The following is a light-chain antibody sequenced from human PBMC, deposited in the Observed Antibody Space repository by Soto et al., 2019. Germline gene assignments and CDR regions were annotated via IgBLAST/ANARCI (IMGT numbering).Light chain of an antibody. CDR3: QQYDRYPFT. V-gene: IGKV1-5*03. Sequence: DIEMTQSPSTLSASVGDTVTMTCRASQIIDNWLAWYQQKPGKAPELLIHRVSTLQDGVPARFSGSQSGAEFTLTINRLQADDFGTYICQQYDRYPFTFGPGTRVDI. CDR2: RVS. CDR1: QIIDNW. J-gene: IGKJ3*01.